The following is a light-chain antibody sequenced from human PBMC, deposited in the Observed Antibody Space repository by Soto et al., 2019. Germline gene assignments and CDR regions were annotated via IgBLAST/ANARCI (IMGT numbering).Light chain of an antibody. V-gene: IGLV2-23*01. J-gene: IGLJ2*01. Sequence: QSALTQPASVSGSPGQSITISCTGSSSDVVSYDLVSWYQQYPGKAPKLMIYEGNKRPSGVSNRFSGSKSGNTASLTISGLQAEDEADYYCCSYAGGRTVVFGGGTKVTV. CDR1: SSDVVSYDL. CDR3: CSYAGGRTVV. CDR2: EGN.